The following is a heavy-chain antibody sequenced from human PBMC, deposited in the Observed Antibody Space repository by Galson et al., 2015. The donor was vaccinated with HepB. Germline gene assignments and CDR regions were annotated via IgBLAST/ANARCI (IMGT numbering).Heavy chain of an antibody. CDR2: VHYMGSG. CDR1: GDSLNNHY. Sequence: ETLSLTCSVSGDSLNNHYWAWIRQPPGRGLAWIGYVHYMGSGNYNPSLQNLVTMSVDTSQNQFSLRLNFVTAADTAVYYWARRPVGVGAFDIWGQGTVVTVSS. D-gene: IGHD3-16*01. J-gene: IGHJ3*02. CDR3: ARRPVGVGAFDI. V-gene: IGHV4-59*11.